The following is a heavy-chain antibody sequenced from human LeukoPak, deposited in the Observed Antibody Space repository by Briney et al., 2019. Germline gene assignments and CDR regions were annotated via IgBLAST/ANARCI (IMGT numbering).Heavy chain of an antibody. J-gene: IGHJ5*02. D-gene: IGHD4-17*01. V-gene: IGHV3-7*01. Sequence: PGRSLRLSCAASGFAFSRHWMSWVRQAPGKGLEWAASINQGRSAIFYLDSVRGRFIISRDNAENLLSLQMNSLRAEDTAMYYCARLLDESTVYDLWGQGTLVTVSS. CDR2: INQGRSAI. CDR3: ARLLDESTVYDL. CDR1: GFAFSRHW.